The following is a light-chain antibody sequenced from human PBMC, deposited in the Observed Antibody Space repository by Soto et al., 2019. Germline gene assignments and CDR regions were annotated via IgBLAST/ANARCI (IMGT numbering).Light chain of an antibody. CDR2: RVS. CDR3: QQYTNSPRT. V-gene: IGKV3-20*01. Sequence: EIVLPQSPGTLSLSPGETATLSCRASQSINNNFLAWYQQRPGQAPRLLIFRVSSRASGIPDRFRGSGSGTDFTLTITRLEPEDFALYFCQQYTNSPRTFGQGTKVEIK. CDR1: QSINNNF. J-gene: IGKJ1*01.